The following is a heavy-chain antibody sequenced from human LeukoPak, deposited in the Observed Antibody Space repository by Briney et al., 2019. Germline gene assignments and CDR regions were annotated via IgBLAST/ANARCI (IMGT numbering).Heavy chain of an antibody. CDR1: GGSFRGYY. V-gene: IGHV4-34*01. Sequence: PSETLSLTCAVYGGSFRGYYWSWIRQPPGKGLEWIGVINHSGSTNYNPSLKSRVTISVDTSKNQFSLKLSSVTAADTAIYYCAKGDPTFLFWYFDLWGRGTLVTVSS. D-gene: IGHD3-16*01. J-gene: IGHJ2*01. CDR2: INHSGST. CDR3: AKGDPTFLFWYFDL.